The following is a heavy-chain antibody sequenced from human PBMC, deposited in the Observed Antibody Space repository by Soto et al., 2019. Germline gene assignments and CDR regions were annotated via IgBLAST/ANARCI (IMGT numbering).Heavy chain of an antibody. J-gene: IGHJ3*02. CDR3: ARDGIAVAGNLVSGVYAFDI. V-gene: IGHV3-64*01. CDR1: GFTFSSYA. Sequence: EVQLVESGGGLVQPGGSLRLSCAASGFTFSSYAMHWVRQAPGKGLEYVSAISSNGGSTYYANSVKGRFTISRDNSKNTLYLQMGSLRAEDMAVYYCARDGIAVAGNLVSGVYAFDIWGQGTMVTVSS. CDR2: ISSNGGST. D-gene: IGHD6-19*01.